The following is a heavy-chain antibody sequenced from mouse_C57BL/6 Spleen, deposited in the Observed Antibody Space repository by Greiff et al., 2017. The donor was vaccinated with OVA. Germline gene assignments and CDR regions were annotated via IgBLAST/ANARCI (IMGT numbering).Heavy chain of an antibody. D-gene: IGHD2-1*01. CDR1: GFTFSDYY. V-gene: IGHV5-12*01. CDR3: ARYGNYFDY. CDR2: ISNGGGST. Sequence: DVKLVESGGGLVQPGGSLKLSCAASGFTFSDYYMYWVRQTPEKRLEWVAYISNGGGSTYYPDTVKGRFTISRDNAKNTLYLQMSRLKSEDTAMYYCARYGNYFDYWGQGTTLTVSS. J-gene: IGHJ2*01.